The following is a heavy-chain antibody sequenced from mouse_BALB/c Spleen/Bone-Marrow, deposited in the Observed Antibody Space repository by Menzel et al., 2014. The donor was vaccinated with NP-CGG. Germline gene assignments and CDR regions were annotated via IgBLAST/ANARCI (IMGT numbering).Heavy chain of an antibody. CDR3: TRHGGGPDYFDY. CDR2: ITIGGAGT. V-gene: IGHV5-12-2*01. J-gene: IGHJ2*01. CDR1: GFTFSSYS. Sequence: EVMLVESGGGIVQPGGSLKLSCAASGFTFSSYSMSWVRQTPDRRLEWVAYITIGGAGTYYADTVTGRFTISRDNAKNTLYLQMSSLKSEDTAVYYCTRHGGGPDYFDYWGHGTTLTVSS.